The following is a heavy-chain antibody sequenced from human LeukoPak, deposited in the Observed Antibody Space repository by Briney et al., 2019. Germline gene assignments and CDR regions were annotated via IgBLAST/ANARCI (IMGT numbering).Heavy chain of an antibody. D-gene: IGHD5-24*01. J-gene: IGHJ4*02. V-gene: IGHV4-4*02. CDR3: ARDGYNPIAY. CDR1: GFTFSSLW. Sequence: PGGSLRLSCAASGFTFSSLWMSWVRQPPGKGLVWVGNIYYSGSTYYNPSLKSRVTISVDTSKNQFSLKLSSVTAADTAVYYCARDGYNPIAYWGQGTLVTVSS. CDR2: IYYSGST.